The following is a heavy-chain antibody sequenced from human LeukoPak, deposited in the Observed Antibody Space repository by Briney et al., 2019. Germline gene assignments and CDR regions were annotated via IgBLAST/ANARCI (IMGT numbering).Heavy chain of an antibody. CDR3: ARVDRYYYYMDV. J-gene: IGHJ6*03. CDR2: IYYSGST. Sequence: SETLSLTCTVSGGSISSSSYYWGWIRQPPGKGLEWIGSIYYSGSTYYNPSLKSRVTISLDTSKNQFSLNLNSVTAADTAVYNCARVDRYYYYMDVWGKGTTVTISS. CDR1: GGSISSSSYY. V-gene: IGHV4-39*07.